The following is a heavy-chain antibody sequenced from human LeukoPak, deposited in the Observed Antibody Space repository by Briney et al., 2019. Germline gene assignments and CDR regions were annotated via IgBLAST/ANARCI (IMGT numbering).Heavy chain of an antibody. CDR3: ARDFWEGATPLGY. V-gene: IGHV3-7*01. J-gene: IGHJ4*02. CDR1: GFTFSSDW. D-gene: IGHD1-26*01. CDR2: IKQDGSEK. Sequence: GGSLRLSCAASGFTFSSDWMNWVRQAPGKGLEWVANIKQDGSEKYYVDSVKGRFTISRDNAKNSLYLQMNSLRAEDTAVYYCARDFWEGATPLGYWGQGTLVTVSS.